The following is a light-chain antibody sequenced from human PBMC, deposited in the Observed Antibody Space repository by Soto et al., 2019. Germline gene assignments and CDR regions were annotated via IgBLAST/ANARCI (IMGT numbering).Light chain of an antibody. CDR1: QNINSD. CDR2: GAS. Sequence: EIVMTQSPATLSVSPGESATLSCRASQNINSDLAWYVQKPGQAPRRVIYGASTWGTDVPPRFTGSGSGTEFTLTLSGLPSEDFAVYCGQQYDSWPITFGQGTRL. CDR3: QQYDSWPIT. J-gene: IGKJ5*01. V-gene: IGKV3D-15*01.